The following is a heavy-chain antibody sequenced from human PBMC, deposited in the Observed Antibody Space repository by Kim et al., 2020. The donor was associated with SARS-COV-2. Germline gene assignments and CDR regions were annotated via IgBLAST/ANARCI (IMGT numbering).Heavy chain of an antibody. CDR3: ARPPGTTAYFDY. D-gene: IGHD1-1*01. J-gene: IGHJ4*02. V-gene: IGHV1-3*01. Sequence: KYSQRFQGRVTITRDTSASTAYMELSSLRSEDTAVYYCARPPGTTAYFDYWGQGTLVTVSS.